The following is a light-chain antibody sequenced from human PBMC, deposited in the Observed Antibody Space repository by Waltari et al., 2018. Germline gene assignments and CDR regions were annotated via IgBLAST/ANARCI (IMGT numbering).Light chain of an antibody. Sequence: DIQMTHSPSSLSASVGAIVTITCRASQGIENTLGWYQQKAGKGPKRLIYAASSLQSGVPSRFSGSGSGTEFTLTISSLQPEDFATYYCLQYNSYPYTFGQGTKLEIK. CDR2: AAS. J-gene: IGKJ2*01. CDR1: QGIENT. V-gene: IGKV1-17*01. CDR3: LQYNSYPYT.